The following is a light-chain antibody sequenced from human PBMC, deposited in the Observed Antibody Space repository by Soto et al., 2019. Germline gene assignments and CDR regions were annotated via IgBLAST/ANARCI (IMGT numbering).Light chain of an antibody. J-gene: IGLJ3*02. CDR2: GNS. CDR1: SSNIGAGYD. V-gene: IGLV1-40*01. CDR3: QSYDSSLSGWV. Sequence: QSVLTQPPSVSGAPGQRVTISCTGSSSNIGAGYDVHGYQQLPGTAPKLLIYGNSNRPSGVPDRSSGSKSGTSASLAITGLQAEDEADYYCQSYDSSLSGWVFGGGTKLTVL.